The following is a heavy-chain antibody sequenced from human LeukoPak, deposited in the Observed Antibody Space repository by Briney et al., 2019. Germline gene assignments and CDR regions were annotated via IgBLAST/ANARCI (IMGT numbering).Heavy chain of an antibody. CDR1: GYTFTSYG. CDR3: ARGSLTYYDFWSGYSPFDY. V-gene: IGHV1-18*01. J-gene: IGHJ4*02. Sequence: ASVKVSCKASGYTFTSYGINWVRQAPGQGLEWMGWISAYNGNTNYAQKFQGRVTMTTDTSTSTAYMELRSLRSDDTAVYYCARGSLTYYDFWSGYSPFDYWGQGTLVTVSS. D-gene: IGHD3-3*01. CDR2: ISAYNGNT.